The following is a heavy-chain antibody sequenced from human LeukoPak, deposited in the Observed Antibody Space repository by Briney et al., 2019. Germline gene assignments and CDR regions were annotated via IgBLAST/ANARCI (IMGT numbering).Heavy chain of an antibody. J-gene: IGHJ4*02. CDR3: ALSGGSNWYGLEC. CDR2: ISISDST. CDR1: GFIFSSYA. D-gene: IGHD6-13*01. V-gene: IGHV3-23*01. Sequence: PGGSLRLSCAASGFIFSSYAMSWVRQAPGKGLERISAISISDSTYYADSVKGRFTISRDNPKNTLYLQINSLRADDTAVYYCALSGGSNWYGLECWGQGTLVTVSS.